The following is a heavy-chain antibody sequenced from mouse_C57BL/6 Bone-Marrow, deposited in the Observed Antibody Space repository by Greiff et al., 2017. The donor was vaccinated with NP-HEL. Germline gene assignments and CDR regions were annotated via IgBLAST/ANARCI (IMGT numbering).Heavy chain of an antibody. CDR2: IDPENGDT. CDR3: TTLGYDYVSWYFDV. J-gene: IGHJ1*03. CDR1: GFNITDDY. V-gene: IGHV14-4*01. Sequence: VQLQQSGAELVRPGASVKLSCTASGFNITDDYMHWVKQRPEQGLEWIGWIDPENGDTEYASKFQGKATITADTSSNTAYLQLSSLTSEDTAVYYCTTLGYDYVSWYFDVWGTGTTVTVSS. D-gene: IGHD2-4*01.